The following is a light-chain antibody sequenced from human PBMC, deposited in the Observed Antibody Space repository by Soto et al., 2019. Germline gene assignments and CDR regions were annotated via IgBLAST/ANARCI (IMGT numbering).Light chain of an antibody. CDR2: RNN. Sequence: LTQPPSASGTPGQRVTISCSGRSSNIGSNYVYWYQQLPGTAPKLLIYRNNQRPSGVPDRFSGSKSGTSASLAISGLRSEDEADYYCAAWDDSLSGLVFGTGTKLTVL. V-gene: IGLV1-47*01. J-gene: IGLJ1*01. CDR1: SSNIGSNY. CDR3: AAWDDSLSGLV.